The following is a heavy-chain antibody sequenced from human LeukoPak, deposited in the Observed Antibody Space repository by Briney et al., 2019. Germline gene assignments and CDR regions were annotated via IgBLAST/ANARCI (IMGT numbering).Heavy chain of an antibody. CDR1: GGSVSSSSYY. CDR2: MSYSGST. V-gene: IGHV4-39*01. D-gene: IGHD4-23*01. J-gene: IGHJ3*02. Sequence: SETLSLTCTVSGGSVSSSSYYWGWIRQPPGKGLEWIGSMSYSGSTYYNPSLKSRVTMSVDTSKNQFSLKLSSVTAADTAVYYCARNSGAFDIWGQGTMVTVSS. CDR3: ARNSGAFDI.